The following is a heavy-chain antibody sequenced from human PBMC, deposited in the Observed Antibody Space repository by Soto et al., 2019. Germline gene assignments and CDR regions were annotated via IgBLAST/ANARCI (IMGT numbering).Heavy chain of an antibody. D-gene: IGHD3-3*01. CDR3: ARDGDYDFWSGYYIGY. CDR1: GFSFSSYW. J-gene: IGHJ4*02. V-gene: IGHV3-74*01. CDR2: IDSDGSST. Sequence: GGSLRLSCAASGFSFSSYWMHWVRQAPGKGLVWVSRIDSDGSSTSYADSVKGRFTISRDNAKNTLYLQMNSLRAEDTAVYYFARDGDYDFWSGYYIGYWGQGTLVTVSS.